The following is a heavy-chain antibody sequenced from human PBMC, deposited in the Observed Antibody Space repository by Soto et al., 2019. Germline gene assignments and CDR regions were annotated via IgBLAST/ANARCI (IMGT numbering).Heavy chain of an antibody. J-gene: IGHJ4*02. CDR3: ARNSYSSPYSFDY. D-gene: IGHD2-15*01. CDR2: ISGYNNNT. Sequence: GASVKVSCKASGYTFTSYGIIWVRQAPGQGLEWMGWISGYNNNTNYAQKYQARVTMTTDTSTSTAYMELRSLRSDDTAVFYCARNSYSSPYSFDYWGQGTLVTVSS. CDR1: GYTFTSYG. V-gene: IGHV1-18*01.